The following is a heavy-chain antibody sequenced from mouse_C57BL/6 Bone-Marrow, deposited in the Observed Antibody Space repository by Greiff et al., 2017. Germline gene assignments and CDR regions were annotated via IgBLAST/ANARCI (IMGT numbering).Heavy chain of an antibody. J-gene: IGHJ4*01. V-gene: IGHV1-4*01. Sequence: LVESGAELARPGASVKMSCKASGYTFTSYTMHWVKQRPGQGLEWIGYINPSSGYTKYNQKFKDKATLTADKSSSTAYMQLSSLTSEDSAVYYCARYGPNPYAMDYWGQGTSVTVSS. CDR2: INPSSGYT. D-gene: IGHD1-1*02. CDR1: GYTFTSYT. CDR3: ARYGPNPYAMDY.